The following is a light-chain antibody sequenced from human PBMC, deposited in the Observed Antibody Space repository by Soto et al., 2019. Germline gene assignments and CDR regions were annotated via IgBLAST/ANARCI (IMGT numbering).Light chain of an antibody. Sequence: DIQMTQSPSSLSASVGDRVTITCRASQSISSYLNWYQQKPGKAPKLLIYAASSLQSGVPSRFSGSGSGTAFTLTISSLQPEEVATYYCQQSYSSPRTFGQGTKVDIK. CDR1: QSISSY. J-gene: IGKJ1*01. V-gene: IGKV1-39*01. CDR2: AAS. CDR3: QQSYSSPRT.